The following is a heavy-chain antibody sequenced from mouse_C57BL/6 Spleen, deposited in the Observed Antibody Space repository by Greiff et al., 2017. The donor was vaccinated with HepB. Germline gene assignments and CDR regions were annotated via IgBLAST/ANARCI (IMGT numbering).Heavy chain of an antibody. Sequence: QVQLKQPGAELVMPGASVKLSCKASGYTFTSYWMHWVKQRPGQGLEWIGEIDPSDSYTNYNQKFKGKSTLTVDKSSSTAYMQLSSLTSEDSAVYYCARSGSRGPYYFDYWGQGTTLTVSS. CDR1: GYTFTSYW. J-gene: IGHJ2*01. D-gene: IGHD1-1*01. CDR2: IDPSDSYT. CDR3: ARSGSRGPYYFDY. V-gene: IGHV1-69*01.